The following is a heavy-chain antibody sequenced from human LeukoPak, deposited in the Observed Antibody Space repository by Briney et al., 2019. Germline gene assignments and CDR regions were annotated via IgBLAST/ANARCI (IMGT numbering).Heavy chain of an antibody. J-gene: IGHJ4*02. CDR3: TTVDTIMV. D-gene: IGHD5-18*01. CDR1: GFTFSAST. Sequence: PGGSLRPSCAASGFTFSASTMHWVRQASGKGLEWVGRIRSKPNSYATAYAASVKGRFTISRDDSKNPAYLQMNSLETEDMAVYYCTTVDTIMVWGQGTLATTSS. CDR2: IRSKPNSYAT. V-gene: IGHV3-73*01.